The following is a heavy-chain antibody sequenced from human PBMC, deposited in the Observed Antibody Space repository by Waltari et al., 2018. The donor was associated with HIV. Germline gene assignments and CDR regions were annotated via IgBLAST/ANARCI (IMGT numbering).Heavy chain of an antibody. CDR3: ARDGGRSRAFDS. Sequence: QVQLFQSESELKKPGASVKVSCKASGYSFTSNSINWVRHAPGQGLEWMGWINTNTGSPMYAQGVTGRFVFSLDTSVSTAFLQISALKADDTAVYFCARDGGRSRAFDSWGQGTLVTVSS. J-gene: IGHJ4*02. CDR1: GYSFTSNS. CDR2: INTNTGSP. V-gene: IGHV7-4-1*02. D-gene: IGHD3-16*01.